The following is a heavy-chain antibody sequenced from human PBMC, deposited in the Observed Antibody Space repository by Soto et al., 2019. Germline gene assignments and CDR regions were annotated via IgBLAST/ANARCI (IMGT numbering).Heavy chain of an antibody. CDR1: GFSFSSYG. V-gene: IGHV3-23*01. CDR3: ARGQDDYGDSDVWFDP. J-gene: IGHJ5*02. D-gene: IGHD4-17*01. CDR2: ISGGGDST. Sequence: EEQLLESGGGLVQPGGSLRLSCAASGFSFSSYGMSWVRQAPGKGLEWVSGISGGGDSTYYADSVKGRFTISRDKSKNTLYLQMNSLRAEETAVYYCARGQDDYGDSDVWFDPWGQATLVSVSS.